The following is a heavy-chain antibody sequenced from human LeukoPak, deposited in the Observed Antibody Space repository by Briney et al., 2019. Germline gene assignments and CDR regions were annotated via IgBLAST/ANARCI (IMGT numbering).Heavy chain of an antibody. J-gene: IGHJ4*02. CDR3: ARDYHGHFEY. CDR1: RFTFSTYW. CDR2: IKQDGNEK. V-gene: IGHV3-7*05. Sequence: PGGSLRLSCAASRFTFSTYWMSWVRQAPGKGLEWVANIKQDGNEKYYVDSVKGQFTISRDNAKNSLYLQMNSLRVEDTAVYYCARDYHGHFEYWGQGTLVTVSS. D-gene: IGHD2-2*01.